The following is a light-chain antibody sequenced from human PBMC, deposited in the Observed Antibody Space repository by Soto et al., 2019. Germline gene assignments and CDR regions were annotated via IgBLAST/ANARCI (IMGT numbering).Light chain of an antibody. V-gene: IGLV1-40*01. CDR3: QSYDISLSGYV. J-gene: IGLJ1*01. Sequence: QSVLTQPPSVSGAPGQRVTISCTGSSSNIGAGYDVHWYQQLPGTAPKLLIYGKNNRPSGVPDRLSGSKSDTSASLAITGLQAEDEADYYCQSYDISLSGYVFGTGTKLTVL. CDR2: GKN. CDR1: SSNIGAGYD.